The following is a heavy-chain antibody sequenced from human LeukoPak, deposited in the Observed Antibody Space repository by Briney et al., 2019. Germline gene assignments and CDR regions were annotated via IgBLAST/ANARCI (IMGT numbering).Heavy chain of an antibody. J-gene: IGHJ6*02. CDR1: GGSISSGGYY. CDR2: IYYSGST. CDR3: ARDPYAPVVVPAAISGPVGYGMDV. D-gene: IGHD2-2*01. V-gene: IGHV4-31*03. Sequence: SQTLSLTCTVSGGSISSGGYYWSWIRQHPGKGLEWIGYIYYSGSTYYNPSLKSRVTISVDTSKNQFSLKPSSVTAADTAVYYCARDPYAPVVVPAAISGPVGYGMDVWGQGTTVTVSS.